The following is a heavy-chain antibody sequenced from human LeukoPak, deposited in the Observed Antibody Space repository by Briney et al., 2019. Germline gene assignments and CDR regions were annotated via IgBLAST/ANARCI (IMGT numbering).Heavy chain of an antibody. V-gene: IGHV3-48*03. D-gene: IGHD6-6*01. J-gene: IGHJ4*02. Sequence: GRFTISRDNAKNSVFLHMISLRAEDTAVYYCARIGYSSSSFDYWGQGILVTVSS. CDR3: ARIGYSSSSFDY.